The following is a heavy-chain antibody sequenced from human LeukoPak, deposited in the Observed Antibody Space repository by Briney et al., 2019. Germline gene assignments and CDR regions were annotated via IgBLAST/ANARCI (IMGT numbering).Heavy chain of an antibody. D-gene: IGHD3-10*01. CDR3: AKDSTMGEVDY. CDR1: GFTFDDYA. Sequence: GRSLRLSCAASGFTFDDYAMHWVRQAPGKGLEWVSGISWNSGSIGYADSVKGRFTISRDNAKNSLYLQMNSLRAEDTALYYCAKDSTMGEVDYWGQGTLVTVSS. V-gene: IGHV3-9*01. CDR2: ISWNSGSI. J-gene: IGHJ4*02.